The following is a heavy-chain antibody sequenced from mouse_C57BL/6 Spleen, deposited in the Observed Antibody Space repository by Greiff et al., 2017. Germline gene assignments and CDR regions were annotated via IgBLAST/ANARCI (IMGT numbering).Heavy chain of an antibody. Sequence: VKLQESDAELVKPGASVKISCKVSGYTFTDHTIHWMKQRPEQGLEWIGYIYPRDGSTKYNEKFKGKATLTADKSSSTAYMQLNSLTSEDSAVYFCARDLYYGIYYAMDYWGQGTSVTVSS. CDR3: ARDLYYGIYYAMDY. CDR2: IYPRDGST. D-gene: IGHD2-1*01. V-gene: IGHV1-78*01. J-gene: IGHJ4*01. CDR1: GYTFTDHT.